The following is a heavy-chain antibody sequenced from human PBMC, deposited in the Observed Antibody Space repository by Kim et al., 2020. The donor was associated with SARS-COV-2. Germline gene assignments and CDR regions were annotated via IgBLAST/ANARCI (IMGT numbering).Heavy chain of an antibody. Sequence: SVKVSCKASGGTFSSYAISWVRQAPGQGLEWMGRIIPILGIANYAQKFQGRVTITADKSTSTAYMELSSLRSEDTAVYYCASGTTVFVYFDYWGQGTLVTVSS. V-gene: IGHV1-69*04. CDR2: IIPILGIA. CDR3: ASGTTVFVYFDY. D-gene: IGHD4-17*01. J-gene: IGHJ4*02. CDR1: GGTFSSYA.